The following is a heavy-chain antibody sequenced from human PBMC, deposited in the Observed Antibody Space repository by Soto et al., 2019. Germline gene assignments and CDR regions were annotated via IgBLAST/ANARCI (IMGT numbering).Heavy chain of an antibody. J-gene: IGHJ4*02. CDR2: ISYSGSP. CDR3: ATSYGNAWYTY. Sequence: SETLSLTCTVSGGSISSESYFWGWVRQPSGKGLEWVGTISYSGSPFFNPSLKSRLTISVDRSKNQFTLQLTSVTVEDTAVYYCATSYGNAWYTYWGQGTQVTVSS. CDR1: GGSISSESYF. V-gene: IGHV4-39*06. D-gene: IGHD6-13*01.